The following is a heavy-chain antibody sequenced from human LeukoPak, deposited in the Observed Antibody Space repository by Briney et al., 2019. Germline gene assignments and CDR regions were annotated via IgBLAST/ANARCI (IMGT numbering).Heavy chain of an antibody. CDR3: AKDLLHNENYGEFDY. V-gene: IGHV3-23*01. CDR2: ISGSGSST. J-gene: IGHJ4*02. D-gene: IGHD1-7*01. Sequence: GGSLRLSCAASGFTFSSYAMSWVRQAPGKGLEWVSAISGSGSSTYYADSVKGRFTISRDNSKNTLYLQMNSLRAEDTAVYYCAKDLLHNENYGEFDYWGQGTLVTVSS. CDR1: GFTFSSYA.